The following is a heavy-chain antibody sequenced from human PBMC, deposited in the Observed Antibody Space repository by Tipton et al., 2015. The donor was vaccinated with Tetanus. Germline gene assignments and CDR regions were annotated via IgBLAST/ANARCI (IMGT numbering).Heavy chain of an antibody. D-gene: IGHD6-25*01. V-gene: IGHV3-21*01. CDR2: ISSTTTYI. CDR1: GFVFSSYT. J-gene: IGHJ4*02. CDR3: TSGAALDY. Sequence: GSLRLSCAVSGFVFSSYTMNWVRQAPGKGLEWVSSISSTTTYIYYADSLKGRFTISRDNAKNSLYLQMNSLRVDDTAVYYCTSGAALDYWGQGILVTVSS.